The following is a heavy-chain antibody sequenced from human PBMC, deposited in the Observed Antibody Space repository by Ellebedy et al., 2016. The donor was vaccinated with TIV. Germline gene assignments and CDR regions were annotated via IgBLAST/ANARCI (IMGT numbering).Heavy chain of an antibody. CDR3: VGGPLEIRK. CDR2: IYSGGGI. D-gene: IGHD1-1*01. J-gene: IGHJ4*02. V-gene: IGHV3-53*01. CDR1: GFTVNNNY. Sequence: PGGSLRLSCAASGFTVNNNYMSWVRQAPGKGLEWVSVIYSGGGISYLESVRGRFTISRDNPKNTVYLQMNSLRAEDTAVYFCVGGPLEIRKWGPGTLVTVSS.